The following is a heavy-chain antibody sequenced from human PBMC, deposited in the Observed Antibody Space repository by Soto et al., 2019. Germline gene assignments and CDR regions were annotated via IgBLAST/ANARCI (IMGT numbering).Heavy chain of an antibody. Sequence: SETLSLTCTVSGGSVSSSSYYWGWVRQPPGKGLEWIGSVYYSGSTYYNPSLESRVTISVDKSKNQFSLKLMSLSAADTAVYYCVRWGTIFGVVPDYWGQGTLVTVSS. J-gene: IGHJ4*02. D-gene: IGHD3-3*01. CDR3: VRWGTIFGVVPDY. V-gene: IGHV4-39*01. CDR2: VYYSGST. CDR1: GGSVSSSSYY.